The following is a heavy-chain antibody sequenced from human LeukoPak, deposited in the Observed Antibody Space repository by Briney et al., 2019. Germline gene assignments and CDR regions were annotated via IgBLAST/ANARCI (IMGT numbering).Heavy chain of an antibody. J-gene: IGHJ4*02. Sequence: SETLSLTCSVSGGPISSGSHYWGWIRQPPGKGLEWIGSIYYTGSTYCNPSLKSRVIISVDTSKNQFSLRLSSVTAADTAVYYCASSNSLVVVVATQFDYWGQGTLVTVSS. D-gene: IGHD2-15*01. V-gene: IGHV4-39*01. CDR2: IYYTGST. CDR1: GGPISSGSHY. CDR3: ASSNSLVVVVATQFDY.